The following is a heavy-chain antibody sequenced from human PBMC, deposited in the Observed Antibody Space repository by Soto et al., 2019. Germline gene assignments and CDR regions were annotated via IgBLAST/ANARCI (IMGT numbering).Heavy chain of an antibody. CDR3: ARDGYGDPYYYYAMDV. D-gene: IGHD4-17*01. J-gene: IGHJ6*02. V-gene: IGHV3-48*03. CDR1: GFTFSLYE. Sequence: GGSLRLSCAASGFTFSLYEMSWVRQSPGKGLEWISYISSSGSTIYYADSVKGRFTISRDNAKNSLFLQMNSLRAEDTAVYYCARDGYGDPYYYYAMDVWGQGTTVTVSS. CDR2: ISSSGSTI.